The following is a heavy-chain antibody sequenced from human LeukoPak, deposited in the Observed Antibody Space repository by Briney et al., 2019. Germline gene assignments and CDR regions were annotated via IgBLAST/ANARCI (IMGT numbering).Heavy chain of an antibody. D-gene: IGHD6-13*01. V-gene: IGHV1-69*06. J-gene: IGHJ4*02. CDR1: GGTFSSYA. Sequence: GASVKVSCKASGGTFSSYAISWVRQAPGQGLEWMGGIIPIFGTANYAQKFQGRVTITADKSTSTAYMELSSLRSEDTAVYYCARGRIAAADPEKYYFDYWGQGTLVTVSS. CDR3: ARGRIAAADPEKYYFDY. CDR2: IIPIFGTA.